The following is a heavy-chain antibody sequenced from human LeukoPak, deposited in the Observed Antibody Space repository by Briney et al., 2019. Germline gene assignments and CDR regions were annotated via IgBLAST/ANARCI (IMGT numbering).Heavy chain of an antibody. CDR2: IYIDGTDT. Sequence: GGSLGLSSVASGFTFSNYWMHWVRHAPGKGLVWVSRIYIDGTDTTYADSVKGRFTISRDNAKNTLYLQMNSLRAEDTAVYYCARGGNGGNSLDYWGQGALITVSS. D-gene: IGHD4-23*01. J-gene: IGHJ4*02. CDR1: GFTFSNYW. CDR3: ARGGNGGNSLDY. V-gene: IGHV3-74*03.